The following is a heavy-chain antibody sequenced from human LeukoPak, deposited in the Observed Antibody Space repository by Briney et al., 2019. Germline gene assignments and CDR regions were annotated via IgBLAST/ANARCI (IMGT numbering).Heavy chain of an antibody. V-gene: IGHV4-61*08. CDR1: GFSLSTSGVG. J-gene: IGHJ5*02. CDR3: ARSEAPLVRGVIMVNWFDP. Sequence: SGPTLVNPTQTLTLTCTFSGFSLSTSGVGVGWIRQPPGKGLVWIGYISYSGNADYNPSLKSRVTISVDTSKNQFSLKLSSVTAADTAVYHCARSEAPLVRGVIMVNWFDPWGQGTLVTVSS. D-gene: IGHD3-10*01. CDR2: ISYSGNA.